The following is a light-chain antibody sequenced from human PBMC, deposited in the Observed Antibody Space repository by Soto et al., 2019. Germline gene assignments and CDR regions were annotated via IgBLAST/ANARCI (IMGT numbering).Light chain of an antibody. CDR3: QQYGTSPRWT. Sequence: IVLTQSPGTLSLSPCERATLSCSASQNIGTYLAWYQHKPGQAPSVLIFGASTRANGVPDRFSGSGSGTDFTLTISRLDPADFAVYYCQQYGTSPRWTFGQGTKVDIK. V-gene: IGKV3-20*01. CDR2: GAS. CDR1: QNIGTY. J-gene: IGKJ1*01.